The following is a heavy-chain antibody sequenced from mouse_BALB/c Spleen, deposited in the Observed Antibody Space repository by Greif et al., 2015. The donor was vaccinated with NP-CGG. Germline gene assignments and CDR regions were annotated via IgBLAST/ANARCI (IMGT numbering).Heavy chain of an antibody. CDR3: ARGTTVVRGYAMDY. D-gene: IGHD1-1*01. V-gene: IGHV1-9*01. Sequence: QVQLKQSGAELMKPGASVKTSCKATGYTFSSYWIEWVKQRPGHGLEWIGEILPGSGSTNYNEKFKGKATFTADTSSNTAYMQLSSLTSEDSAVYYCARGTTVVRGYAMDYWGQGTSVTISS. CDR2: ILPGSGST. J-gene: IGHJ4*01. CDR1: GYTFSSYW.